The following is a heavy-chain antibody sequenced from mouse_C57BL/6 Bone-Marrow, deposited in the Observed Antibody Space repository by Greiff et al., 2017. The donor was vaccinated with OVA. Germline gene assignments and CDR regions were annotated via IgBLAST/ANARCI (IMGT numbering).Heavy chain of an antibody. V-gene: IGHV1-54*01. J-gene: IGHJ3*01. Sequence: QVQLQQSGAELVRPGTSVKVSCKASGYAFTNYLIEWVKQRPGQGLEWIGVIYPGSGGTNYNEKFKGKATLTADKSSSPAYMQLSSLISEDSAVYFCARSYYYGNRFAYWGKGTLVTVSA. CDR3: ARSYYYGNRFAY. D-gene: IGHD1-1*01. CDR1: GYAFTNYL. CDR2: IYPGSGGT.